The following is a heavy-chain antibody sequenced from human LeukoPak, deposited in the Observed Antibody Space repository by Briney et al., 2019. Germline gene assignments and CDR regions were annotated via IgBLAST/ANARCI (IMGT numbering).Heavy chain of an antibody. Sequence: GGSLRLSCAASGFTFSSYWMRWVRQAPGKGLVWVSRINSDGSSTSYADSVKGRFTISRDNAKNTLYLQMNSLRAEDTAVYYCARVFGGSYRRWNWFDPWGQGTLVTVSS. J-gene: IGHJ5*02. D-gene: IGHD1-26*01. CDR2: INSDGSST. CDR3: ARVFGGSYRRWNWFDP. V-gene: IGHV3-74*01. CDR1: GFTFSSYW.